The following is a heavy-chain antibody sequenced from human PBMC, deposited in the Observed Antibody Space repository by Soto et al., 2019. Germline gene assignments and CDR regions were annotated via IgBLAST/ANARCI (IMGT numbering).Heavy chain of an antibody. CDR1: GYTFSNYE. V-gene: IGHV1-8*01. Sequence: QVHLVQSGAEVKRPGASVKVSCRASGYTFSNYEINWVRQASGQGLEWLGWMNPNSGDTGYAQRVQGRAKMTKNTSISTAYMELSSLTSEDTAVYYCATDIAAAGDNWFDPWGQGTLVTVS. D-gene: IGHD6-13*01. CDR2: MNPNSGDT. J-gene: IGHJ5*02. CDR3: ATDIAAAGDNWFDP.